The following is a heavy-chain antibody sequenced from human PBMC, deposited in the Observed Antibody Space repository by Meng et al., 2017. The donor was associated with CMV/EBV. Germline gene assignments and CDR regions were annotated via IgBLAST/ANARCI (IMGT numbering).Heavy chain of an antibody. V-gene: IGHV3-23*01. Sequence: ASGISFSSYDMSWVRQPPGKGLEWVAYICCSGGSNYYPDPVKRRFTISRTNSKNTLHLQMYSPRAEATAVYCCAKALGIVRAYYFDYWGQGTLVTVSS. CDR3: AKALGIVRAYYFDY. D-gene: IGHD1-26*01. CDR1: GISFSSYD. CDR2: ICCSGGSN. J-gene: IGHJ4*02.